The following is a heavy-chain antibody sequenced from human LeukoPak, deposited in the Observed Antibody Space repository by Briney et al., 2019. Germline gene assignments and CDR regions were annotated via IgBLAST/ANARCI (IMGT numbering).Heavy chain of an antibody. Sequence: GGSLRLSCAASAFSFSRNWMSWVRQAPGKGPEWVASIKEDGSRENYVDSRKGRFTISRDNSKNSLFLQMNSLRAEDTAVYYCARGPHWGQGTLVNVSS. V-gene: IGHV3-7*01. CDR3: ARGPH. CDR2: IKEDGSRE. J-gene: IGHJ4*02. CDR1: AFSFSRNW.